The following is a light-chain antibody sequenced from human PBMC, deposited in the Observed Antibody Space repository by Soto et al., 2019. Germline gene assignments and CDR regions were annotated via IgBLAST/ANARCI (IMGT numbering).Light chain of an antibody. CDR1: QSVSSSY. CDR3: QQYGSSPLIT. J-gene: IGKJ5*01. CDR2: GAS. Sequence: EIVLTQPPGTLSLSTGERATLSCRASQSVSSSYLAWYQQKPGQAPRLLIYGASSRATGIPDRFSGSGSGTDFTLTISRLEPEDFAVYYCQQYGSSPLITFGQGTRLEIK. V-gene: IGKV3-20*01.